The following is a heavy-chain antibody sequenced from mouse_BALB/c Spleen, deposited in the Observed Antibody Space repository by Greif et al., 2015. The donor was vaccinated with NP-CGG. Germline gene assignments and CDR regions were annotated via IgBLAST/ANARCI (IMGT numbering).Heavy chain of an antibody. Sequence: VQLQQSGPGLVKPSQSLSLTCTVTGYSITSDYAWNWIRQFPGNKLEWMGYISYSGSTSYNPSLKSRISITRDTSKNQFFLQLNSVTTEDTATYYCARGVDDDGYYWYFDVWGAGTTVTVSS. CDR3: ARGVDDDGYYWYFDV. CDR1: GYSITSDYA. D-gene: IGHD2-3*01. CDR2: ISYSGST. J-gene: IGHJ1*01. V-gene: IGHV3-2*02.